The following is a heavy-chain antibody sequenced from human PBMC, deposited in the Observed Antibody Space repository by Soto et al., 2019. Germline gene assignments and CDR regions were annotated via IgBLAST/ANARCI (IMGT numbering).Heavy chain of an antibody. J-gene: IGHJ5*01. Sequence: PSETLSLTCGVYGGSFRNYYWIRQPPGKGLEFIANVYYSGGAHYNPSFKSRVTISVDTATNQVSLRMSSVTAADTAVYFCGRVVEGATRHTDFDSWGQGTPVTVSS. D-gene: IGHD2-21*01. CDR2: VYYSGGA. V-gene: IGHV4-34*01. CDR1: GGSFRNYY. CDR3: GRVVEGATRHTDFDS.